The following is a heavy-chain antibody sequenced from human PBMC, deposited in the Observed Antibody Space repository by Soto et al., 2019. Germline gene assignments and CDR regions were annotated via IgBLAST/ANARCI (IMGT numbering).Heavy chain of an antibody. Sequence: GGSLGLSCAASGFTFSNAWMNWVRQAPGKGLEWVGRIKSKTDGGTTDYAAPVKGRFTISRDDSKNTLYLQMNSLKTEDTAVYYCTTDRCVLVPAAMPNYYYYYGMDVWGQGTTVTVSS. CDR1: GFTFSNAW. CDR2: IKSKTDGGTT. CDR3: TTDRCVLVPAAMPNYYYYYGMDV. V-gene: IGHV3-15*07. D-gene: IGHD2-2*01. J-gene: IGHJ6*02.